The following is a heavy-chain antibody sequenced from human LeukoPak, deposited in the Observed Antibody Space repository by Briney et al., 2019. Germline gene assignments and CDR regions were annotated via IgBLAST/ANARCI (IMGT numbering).Heavy chain of an antibody. CDR2: ISSSGSYI. J-gene: IGHJ4*02. D-gene: IGHD2-2*01. Sequence: GGSLRLSCAASRFTFSSYSMNWVRQAPGKGLEWVSSISSSGSYIYYADSVKGRFTISRDNSKNTLYLQMNSLRAEDTAVYYCARGSRTKSGSKVPSDYWGQGTLVTVSS. CDR3: ARGSRTKSGSKVPSDY. CDR1: RFTFSSYS. V-gene: IGHV3-21*04.